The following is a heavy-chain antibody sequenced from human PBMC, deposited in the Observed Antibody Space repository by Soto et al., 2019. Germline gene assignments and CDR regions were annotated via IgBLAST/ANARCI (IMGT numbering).Heavy chain of an antibody. CDR1: GFTLGNFA. CDR3: AREGYDSSGYYALEDY. CDR2: VSGSGGTT. V-gene: IGHV3-23*01. D-gene: IGHD3-22*01. Sequence: EVLLWESGGGLVQPGGSLRLSCAASGFTLGNFAMTWVRQSPGKGLEWVSAVSGSGGTTYYADSVKGRFTISRDNSRNTLDLQMNSLRAEDTAVYYCAREGYDSSGYYALEDYWGQGTLVTVSS. J-gene: IGHJ4*02.